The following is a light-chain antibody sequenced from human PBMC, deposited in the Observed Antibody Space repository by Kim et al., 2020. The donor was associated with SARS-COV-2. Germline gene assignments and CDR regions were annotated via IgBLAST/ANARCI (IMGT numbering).Light chain of an antibody. CDR3: SSYTGSNTYV. Sequence: GQSVTISCTGTSSDFGIYNRVSWYQQSPGTAPKVIIYEGSNRPSGVPDRFSGSKSGNAASLTIYGLQADDEADYYCSSYTGSNTYVFGTGTKVTVL. CDR2: EGS. V-gene: IGLV2-18*02. J-gene: IGLJ1*01. CDR1: SSDFGIYNR.